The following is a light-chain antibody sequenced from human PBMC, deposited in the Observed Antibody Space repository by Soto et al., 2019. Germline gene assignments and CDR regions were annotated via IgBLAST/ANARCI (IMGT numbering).Light chain of an antibody. V-gene: IGKV1-39*01. CDR3: QQSYRTPHT. J-gene: IGKJ2*01. CDR2: AAS. CDR1: QSISSY. Sequence: DIQMTQSPSSLSASVGDRVTITCRASQSISSYLNWYQQKPGKAPKLQIYAASSVQSGVPSRFSGSVSGTDFTLTISSLQPEDFGTYYCQQSYRTPHTFGQGTKLEIK.